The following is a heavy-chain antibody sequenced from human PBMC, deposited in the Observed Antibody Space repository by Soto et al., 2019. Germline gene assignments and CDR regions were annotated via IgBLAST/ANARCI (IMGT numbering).Heavy chain of an antibody. CDR2: ISYDGSNK. CDR3: GKAAGGGAAVFTYHGMDV. CDR1: GFTFSSYG. J-gene: IGHJ6*02. D-gene: IGHD6-13*01. V-gene: IGHV3-30*18. Sequence: QVQLVESGGGVVQPGRSLRLSCAASGFTFSSYGMHWVRQAPGKGLEWVAGISYDGSNKYYADSVKGRFTISRDNSKNKLHRQMNSLRAEDTDVYYWGKAAGGGAAVFTYHGMDVWGQGTTVTVSS.